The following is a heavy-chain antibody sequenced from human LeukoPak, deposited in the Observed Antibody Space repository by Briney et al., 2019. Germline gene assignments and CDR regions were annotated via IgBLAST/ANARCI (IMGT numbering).Heavy chain of an antibody. D-gene: IGHD3-9*01. CDR2: INPNSGGT. J-gene: IGHJ4*02. Sequence: ASVKVSCKASGYTFTGYYTHWVRQAPGQGLEWMGWINPNSGGTNYAQKFQGRVTMTRDTSISTAYMELSRLRSDDTAVYYCARDVDWSNMYYFDYWGQGTLVTVSS. CDR3: ARDVDWSNMYYFDY. CDR1: GYTFTGYY. V-gene: IGHV1-2*02.